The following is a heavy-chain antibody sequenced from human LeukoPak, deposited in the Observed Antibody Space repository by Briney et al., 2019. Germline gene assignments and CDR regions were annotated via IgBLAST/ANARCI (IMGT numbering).Heavy chain of an antibody. J-gene: IGHJ6*02. D-gene: IGHD3-22*01. CDR3: ARTLVVVMYYGMDV. V-gene: IGHV3-30*02. CDR1: GFTFSNYG. CDR2: IRYDGSNI. Sequence: GGSLRLSCAASGFTFSNYGMQWVRQAPGKGLEWVAFIRYDGSNIFYADSVKGRFTISRDNSKNTLYLQMNSLRAEDTAVYYCARTLVVVMYYGMDVWGQGTTVTVSS.